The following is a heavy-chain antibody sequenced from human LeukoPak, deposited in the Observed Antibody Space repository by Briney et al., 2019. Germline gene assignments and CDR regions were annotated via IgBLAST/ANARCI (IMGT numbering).Heavy chain of an antibody. CDR3: AREKGGVTGLKYYFDF. Sequence: SETLSLTCTVSGGSISSSSYYWGWIRQPPGKGLEWIGSIYYTGSTYYKPSLKSRVTISVDTSKNQFSLKLSSVTAADTAVYYCAREKGGVTGLKYYFDFWGQGTLVTVSS. CDR1: GGSISSSSYY. V-gene: IGHV4-39*02. CDR2: IYYTGST. J-gene: IGHJ4*02. D-gene: IGHD2-21*02.